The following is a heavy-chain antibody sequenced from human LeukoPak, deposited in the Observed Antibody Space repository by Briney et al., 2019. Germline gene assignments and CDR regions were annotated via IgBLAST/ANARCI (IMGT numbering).Heavy chain of an antibody. CDR1: GFTFSSYS. CDR2: ISSVSSAI. J-gene: IGHJ4*02. D-gene: IGHD1-14*01. Sequence: GGSLRLSCAASGFTFSSYSMNWVRQAPGKGQELVSYISSVSSAIYYADSVKGRFTISRDNAKNSLYLQMNSLRDEDTAVYYCARESGRDFDYWGQGTLVTVSS. V-gene: IGHV3-48*02. CDR3: ARESGRDFDY.